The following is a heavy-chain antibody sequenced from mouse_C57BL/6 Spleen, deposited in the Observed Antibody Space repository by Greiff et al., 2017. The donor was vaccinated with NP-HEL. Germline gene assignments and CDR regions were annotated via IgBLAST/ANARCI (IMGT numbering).Heavy chain of an antibody. CDR1: GYTFTSYW. V-gene: IGHV1-7*01. Sequence: QVQLQQSGAELAKPGASVKLSCKASGYTFTSYWMHWVKQRPGQGLEWIGYINPSSGYTKYNQKFKDKATLTADKSSGTAYMQLSSLTYEDSAVYYCARDHMDYWGQGTTLTVSS. J-gene: IGHJ2*01. CDR2: INPSSGYT. CDR3: ARDHMDY.